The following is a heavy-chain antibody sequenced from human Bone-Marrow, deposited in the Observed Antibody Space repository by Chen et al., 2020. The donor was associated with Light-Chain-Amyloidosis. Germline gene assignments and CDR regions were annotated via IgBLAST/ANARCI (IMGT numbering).Heavy chain of an antibody. CDR3: ARLRQQLVRG. CDR2: IYYSGST. CDR1: GGSISSSSYY. Sequence: QLQLQESGPGLVKPSETLSLTCTVSGGSISSSSYYWGWIRQPPGKGLEWIGSIYYSGSTYYNPSLKGRVTISVDTSKNQFSLKLSSVTAADTAVYYCARLRQQLVRGWGQGTLVTVSS. J-gene: IGHJ4*02. D-gene: IGHD6-13*01. V-gene: IGHV4-39*01.